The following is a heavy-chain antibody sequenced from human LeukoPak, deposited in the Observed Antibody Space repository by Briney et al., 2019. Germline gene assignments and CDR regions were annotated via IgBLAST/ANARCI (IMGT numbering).Heavy chain of an antibody. CDR3: ARLPRSSGAFDI. J-gene: IGHJ3*02. CDR1: GFTFSSYA. Sequence: PGRSLRLSCAASGFTFSSYAMHWVRQAPGKGLEWVAVIWYDGSNKYYADSVKGRFTISRDNSKNTLYLQMNSLRAEDTAVYYCARLPRSSGAFDIWGQGTMVTVSS. V-gene: IGHV3-33*08. CDR2: IWYDGSNK. D-gene: IGHD3-10*01.